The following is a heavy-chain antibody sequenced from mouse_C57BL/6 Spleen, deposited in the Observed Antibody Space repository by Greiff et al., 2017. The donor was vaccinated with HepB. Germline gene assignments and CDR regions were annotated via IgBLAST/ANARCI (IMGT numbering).Heavy chain of an antibody. J-gene: IGHJ4*01. D-gene: IGHD2-4*01. CDR2: IYPGSGNT. CDR1: GYSFTSYY. CDR3: ASYDYDAEADYYAMDY. Sequence: QVQLKQSGPELVKPGASVKISCKASGYSFTSYYIHWVKQRPGQGLEWIGWIYPGSGNTKYNEKFKGKATLTADTSSSTAYMQLSSLTSEDSAVYYCASYDYDAEADYYAMDYWGQGTSVTVSS. V-gene: IGHV1-66*01.